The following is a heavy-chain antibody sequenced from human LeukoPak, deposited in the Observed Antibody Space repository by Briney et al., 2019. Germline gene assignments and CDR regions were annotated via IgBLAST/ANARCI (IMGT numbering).Heavy chain of an antibody. CDR2: IKKSGDET. CDR1: GFPFSPDW. Sequence: GGSLTLSCVASGFPFSPDWMSWVRQAPGKGVEWVAMIKKSGDETHYVDSVKGRFTISRDSARNSLYLQMSSLRADDTGVYYCASLDTAAIRTGGFWGQGTLVTVSS. J-gene: IGHJ4*02. D-gene: IGHD5-18*01. CDR3: ASLDTAAIRTGGF. V-gene: IGHV3-7*01.